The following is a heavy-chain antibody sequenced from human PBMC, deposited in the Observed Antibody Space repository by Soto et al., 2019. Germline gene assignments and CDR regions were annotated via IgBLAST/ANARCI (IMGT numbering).Heavy chain of an antibody. CDR1: GGSISSSSYY. J-gene: IGHJ3*02. V-gene: IGHV4-39*01. Sequence: SETLSLTCTVSGGSISSSSYYWGWIRQPPGKGLEWIGSIYYSGSTYYNPSLKSRVTISVDTSKNQFSLKLSSVTAADTAVYYCARAHRYCSGGSCYSDRYDAFDIWGQGTMVTVSS. CDR3: ARAHRYCSGGSCYSDRYDAFDI. D-gene: IGHD2-15*01. CDR2: IYYSGST.